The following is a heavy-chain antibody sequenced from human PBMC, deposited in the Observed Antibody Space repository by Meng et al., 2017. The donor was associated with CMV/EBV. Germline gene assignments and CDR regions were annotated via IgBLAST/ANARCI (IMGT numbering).Heavy chain of an antibody. J-gene: IGHJ6*02. CDR3: AREWVIVVVPAASYGMDV. CDR2: ISYDGSNK. V-gene: IGHV3-30*04. CDR1: GFTFSSYA. Sequence: GESLKISCAASGFTFSSYAMHWVRQAPGKGLEWVAVISYDGSNKYYADSVKGRFTISRVNSKNTLYLQMNSLRAEDTAVYYCAREWVIVVVPAASYGMDVWGQGTTVTVSS. D-gene: IGHD2-2*01.